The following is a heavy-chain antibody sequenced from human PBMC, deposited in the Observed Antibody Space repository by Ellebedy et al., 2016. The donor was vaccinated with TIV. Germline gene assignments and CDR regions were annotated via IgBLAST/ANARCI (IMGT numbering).Heavy chain of an antibody. J-gene: IGHJ4*02. CDR2: INAGNGNT. V-gene: IGHV1-3*01. CDR1: GYTFTSYA. D-gene: IGHD2-2*01. CDR3: ARVLGQYQLLGGY. Sequence: ASVKVSCXASGYTFTSYAMHWVRQAPGQRLEWMGWINAGNGNTKYSQKFQGRVTITRDTSASTAYMELSSLRSEDTAVYYCARVLGQYQLLGGYWGQGTLVTVSS.